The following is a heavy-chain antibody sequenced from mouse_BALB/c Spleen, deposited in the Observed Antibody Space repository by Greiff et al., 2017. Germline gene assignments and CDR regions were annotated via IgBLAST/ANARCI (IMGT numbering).Heavy chain of an antibody. Sequence: VQLQQSGAELVRPGALVKLSCKASGFNIKDYYMHWVKQRPEQGLEWIGWIDPENGNTIYDPKFQGKASITADTSSNTAYLQLSSLTSEDTAVYYCARLGMRYFDVWGAGTTVTVSS. V-gene: IGHV14-1*02. CDR3: ARLGMRYFDV. CDR2: IDPENGNT. D-gene: IGHD2-10*02. CDR1: GFNIKDYY. J-gene: IGHJ1*01.